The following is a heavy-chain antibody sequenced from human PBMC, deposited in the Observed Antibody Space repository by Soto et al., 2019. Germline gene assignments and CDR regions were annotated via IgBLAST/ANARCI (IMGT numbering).Heavy chain of an antibody. V-gene: IGHV3-48*03. CDR3: ARGHPAVQYYYYGMDV. D-gene: IGHD1-1*01. CDR2: ISSSGSNI. J-gene: IGHJ6*02. Sequence: EVQLVESGGGLVQPGGSLRLSCAASGFTFSSYEMNWVRQAPGKGLEWVSYISSSGSNIYYADSVKGRFTISRDNAKNSLYLQMNSLRAEDTAVYYCARGHPAVQYYYYGMDVWGQGTTVTVSS. CDR1: GFTFSSYE.